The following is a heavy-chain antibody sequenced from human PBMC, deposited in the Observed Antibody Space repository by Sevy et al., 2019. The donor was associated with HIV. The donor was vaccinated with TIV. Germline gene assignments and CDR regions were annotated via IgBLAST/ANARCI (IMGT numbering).Heavy chain of an antibody. CDR2: ISYDGNNK. J-gene: IGHJ1*01. CDR3: AKDHNLWSEGGFLHH. V-gene: IGHV3-30*18. D-gene: IGHD3-10*01. Sequence: GGSLRLSCAASGFTFSSYAIHWVRQTPGKGLEWVAVISYDGNNKYYADSVKGRFTVSRDNSKNTPYAQMNSLRAEDTAMYYCAKDHNLWSEGGFLHHWGQGTLVTVSS. CDR1: GFTFSSYA.